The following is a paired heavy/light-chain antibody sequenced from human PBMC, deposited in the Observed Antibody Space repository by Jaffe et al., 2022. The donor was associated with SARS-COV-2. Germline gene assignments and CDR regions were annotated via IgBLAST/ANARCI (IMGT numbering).Heavy chain of an antibody. D-gene: IGHD3-3*01. Sequence: QVQLQESGPGLVKPSQTLSLTCTVSGGSISSGSYYWSWIRQPAGKGLEWIGRIYTSGSTNYNPSLKSRVTISVDTSKNQFSLKLSSVTAADTAVYYCASAAREATYYDFWSGYYTGPYYYYGMDVWGQGTTVTVSS. V-gene: IGHV4-61*02. CDR2: IYTSGST. CDR3: ASAAREATYYDFWSGYYTGPYYYYGMDV. J-gene: IGHJ6*02. CDR1: GGSISSGSYY.
Light chain of an antibody. CDR3: YSTDSSGNHGE. CDR2: EDS. V-gene: IGLV3-10*01. CDR1: ALPKKY. Sequence: SYELTQPPSVSVSPGQTARITCSGDALPKKYPYWYQQKSGQAPVLVIYEDSKRPSGIPERFSGSSSGTMATLTISGAQVEDEADYYCYSTDSSGNHGEFGGGTKLTVL. J-gene: IGLJ3*02.